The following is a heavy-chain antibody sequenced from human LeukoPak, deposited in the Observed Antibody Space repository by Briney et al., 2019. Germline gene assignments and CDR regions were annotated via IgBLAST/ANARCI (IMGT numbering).Heavy chain of an antibody. D-gene: IGHD4-17*01. J-gene: IGHJ4*02. Sequence: GASVTVSCTASGYTFTSYGISWVRQAPGQGLEWMGWISAYNGNTNYAQKLQGRVTMTTDTSTSTAYMELRSLRSDDTAVYYCARVAPNYGDYGWDDYWGQGTLVTVSS. CDR1: GYTFTSYG. CDR2: ISAYNGNT. CDR3: ARVAPNYGDYGWDDY. V-gene: IGHV1-18*01.